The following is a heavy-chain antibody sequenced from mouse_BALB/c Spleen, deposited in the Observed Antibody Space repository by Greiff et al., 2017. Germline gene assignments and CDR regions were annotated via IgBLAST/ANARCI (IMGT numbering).Heavy chain of an antibody. Sequence: EVKLMESGPSLVKPSQTLSLTCSVTGDSITSGYWNWIRKFPGNKLEYMGYISYSGSTYYNPSLKSRISITRDTSKNQYYLQLNSVTTEDTATYYCASAYYGNYYAMDYWGQGTSVTVSS. CDR2: ISYSGST. CDR1: GDSITSGY. D-gene: IGHD2-10*01. V-gene: IGHV3-8*02. J-gene: IGHJ4*01. CDR3: ASAYYGNYYAMDY.